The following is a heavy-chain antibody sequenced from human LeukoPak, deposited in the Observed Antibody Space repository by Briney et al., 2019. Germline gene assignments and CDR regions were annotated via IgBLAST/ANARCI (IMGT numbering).Heavy chain of an antibody. CDR3: ARDIGYCSGGSCYTRNNWFDP. V-gene: IGHV1-18*01. Sequence: ASVKVSCKASGYTFTSYGISWVRQAPGQGLEWMGWISAYNGNTNYAQKLQGRVTMTTDTSTSTAYMELRSLRSDDTAVYYCARDIGYCSGGSCYTRNNWFDPWGQGTLVTVSS. CDR2: ISAYNGNT. CDR1: GYTFTSYG. D-gene: IGHD2-15*01. J-gene: IGHJ5*02.